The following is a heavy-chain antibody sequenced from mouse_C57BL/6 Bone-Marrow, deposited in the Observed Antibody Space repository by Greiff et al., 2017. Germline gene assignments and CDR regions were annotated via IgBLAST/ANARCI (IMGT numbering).Heavy chain of an antibody. CDR3: ARYELSYPFAY. Sequence: QVQLQQSGAELARPGASVKMSCKASGYTFTSYSMHWVKQRPGQGLEWIGYINPSSGYTKYNQKFKDKATLTADKSSSTAYMQLSSLTSEDSAVYYCARYELSYPFAYWGQGTLVTVSA. J-gene: IGHJ3*01. CDR2: INPSSGYT. CDR1: GYTFTSYS. D-gene: IGHD6-5*01. V-gene: IGHV1-4*01.